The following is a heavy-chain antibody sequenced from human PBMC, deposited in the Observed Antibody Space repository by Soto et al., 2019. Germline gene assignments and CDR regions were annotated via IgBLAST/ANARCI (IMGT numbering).Heavy chain of an antibody. CDR1: GFTFSSYD. CDR2: IGTAGDT. Sequence: PGGSLRLSCAASGFTFSSYDMHWVRQATGKGLEWVSAIGTAGDTYYPGSVKGRFTISRENAKNSLYLQMNSLRAEDTAVYYCARASVIAAAGTFWFDPWGQGTLVTVSS. CDR3: ARASVIAAAGTFWFDP. V-gene: IGHV3-13*01. J-gene: IGHJ5*02. D-gene: IGHD6-13*01.